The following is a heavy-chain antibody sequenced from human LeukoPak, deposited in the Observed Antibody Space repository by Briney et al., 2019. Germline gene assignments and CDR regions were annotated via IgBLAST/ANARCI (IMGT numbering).Heavy chain of an antibody. D-gene: IGHD3-10*01. CDR3: ARVVLYYSYMDV. J-gene: IGHJ6*03. CDR1: GFTFSSHW. Sequence: GGSPRLSCAASGFTFSSHWMTWVRQAQGKGLGLVANIKEDGSETYYVDSVKGRFTISRDNAKNSLYLQMSSLRAEDTAVYYCARVVLYYSYMDVWGKGTPVTVSS. V-gene: IGHV3-7*02. CDR2: IKEDGSET.